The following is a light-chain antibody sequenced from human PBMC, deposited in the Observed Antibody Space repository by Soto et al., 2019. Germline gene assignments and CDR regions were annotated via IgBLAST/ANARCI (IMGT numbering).Light chain of an antibody. Sequence: DNQMTQSPSSLSASVGDRVTITCRASQSISTYLNWFQQKPGEAPKLLIYSASSLQSGVPSRFSGRGSGTDFTLTINNLQPEDFASYYCQQSYITPGAFGQGTRVEIK. CDR3: QQSYITPGA. V-gene: IGKV1-39*01. CDR1: QSISTY. J-gene: IGKJ1*01. CDR2: SAS.